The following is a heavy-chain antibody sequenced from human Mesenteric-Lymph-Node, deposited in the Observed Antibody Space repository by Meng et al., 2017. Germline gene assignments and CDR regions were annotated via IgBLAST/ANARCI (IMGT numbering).Heavy chain of an antibody. D-gene: IGHD5-12*01. Sequence: GGSLRLSCAASGFTFSSYDMHWVRQATGKGLEWVSAIGTAGDTYYPDSVKGRFTISREDAKSSSYPQMNSLRAGDTAVYYCARRGSGYHLDYWGQGTLVTVSS. CDR1: GFTFSSYD. CDR2: IGTAGDT. CDR3: ARRGSGYHLDY. V-gene: IGHV3-13*01. J-gene: IGHJ4*02.